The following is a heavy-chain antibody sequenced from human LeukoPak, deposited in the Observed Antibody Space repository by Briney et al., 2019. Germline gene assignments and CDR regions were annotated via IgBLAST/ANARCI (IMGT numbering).Heavy chain of an antibody. CDR3: ARHVSEIPQVMGGAFDI. J-gene: IGHJ3*02. CDR1: GGSISSSSYY. CDR2: IYYSGST. V-gene: IGHV4-39*01. Sequence: SETLSLTCTVSGGSISSSSYYWGWIRQPPGKGLEWIVSIYYSGSTYYNPSLKSRVTISVDTSKNQFSLKLSSVTAADTAVYYCARHVSEIPQVMGGAFDIWGQGTMVTVYS. D-gene: IGHD3-16*01.